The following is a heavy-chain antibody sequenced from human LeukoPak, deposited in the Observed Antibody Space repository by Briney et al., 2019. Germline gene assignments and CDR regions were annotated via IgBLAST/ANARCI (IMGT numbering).Heavy chain of an antibody. CDR3: ARDSAPLRPDYFDY. Sequence: ASVKVSCKAFGYTFTSNYMHWVRQAPGQGLEWMGIINPSGGSTSYAQKFQGRVTMTRDMSTSTVYMELSSLRSEDTAVYYCARDSAPLRPDYFDYWGQGTLVTVSS. CDR2: INPSGGST. J-gene: IGHJ4*02. CDR1: GYTFTSNY. V-gene: IGHV1-46*01. D-gene: IGHD5/OR15-5a*01.